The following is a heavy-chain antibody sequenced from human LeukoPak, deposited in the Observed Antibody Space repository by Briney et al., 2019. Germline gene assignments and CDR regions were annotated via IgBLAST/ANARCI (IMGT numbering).Heavy chain of an antibody. Sequence: ESGPTLVNPTQTLPLTCTFSGFSLSTSGMCVSWIRQPPGKALEWLARIDWDDDKYYSTSLKTRLTISKDTSKNQVVLTMTNMDPVDTATYYCAHGEYYYDSSGYLYLFDYWGQGTLVTVSS. CDR1: GFSLSTSGMC. D-gene: IGHD3-22*01. CDR3: AHGEYYYDSSGYLYLFDY. V-gene: IGHV2-70*11. CDR2: IDWDDDK. J-gene: IGHJ4*02.